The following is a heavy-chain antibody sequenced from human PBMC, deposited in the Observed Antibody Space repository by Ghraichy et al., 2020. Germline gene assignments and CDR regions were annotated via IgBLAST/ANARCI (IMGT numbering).Heavy chain of an antibody. J-gene: IGHJ6*02. CDR2: ISSVSHMI. Sequence: LSLTCAASGFSFDIYSMNWVRQAPGKGLEWVAYISSVSHMIYYADSVKGRFTVSRDNDKNSLVLEMNGLRAEDTAVYYCARADRSERPCRSATCYAGFYYGLDVWGPGTTVTVSS. V-gene: IGHV3-48*01. CDR1: GFSFDIYS. D-gene: IGHD2-2*01. CDR3: ARADRSERPCRSATCYAGFYYGLDV.